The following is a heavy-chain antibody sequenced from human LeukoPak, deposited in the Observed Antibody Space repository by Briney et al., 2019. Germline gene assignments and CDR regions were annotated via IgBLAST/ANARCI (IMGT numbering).Heavy chain of an antibody. CDR1: GFIFSNYG. CDR3: ARSIAVAGVDY. V-gene: IGHV3-30*02. CDR2: IRYDGSNK. D-gene: IGHD6-19*01. Sequence: GGSLRLSCAASGFIFSNYGMHWVRQAPGKGLEGVAFIRYDGSNKDYADSVKGRFTISRDNSKNTLYLHMNSLRAEDTAVYYCARSIAVAGVDYWGQGTLVTVSS. J-gene: IGHJ4*02.